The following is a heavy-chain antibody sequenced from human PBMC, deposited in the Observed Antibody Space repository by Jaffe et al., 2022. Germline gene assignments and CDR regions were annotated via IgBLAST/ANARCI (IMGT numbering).Heavy chain of an antibody. J-gene: IGHJ4*02. CDR2: ISWDGGST. CDR3: AKNTAGFGELLGPFDY. D-gene: IGHD3-10*01. CDR1: GFTFDDYA. Sequence: EVQLVESGGVVVQPGGSLRLSCAASGFTFDDYAMHWVRQAPGKGLEWVSLISWDGGSTYYADSVKGRFTISRDNSKNSLYLQMNSLRAEDTALYYCAKNTAGFGELLGPFDYWGQGTLVTVSS. V-gene: IGHV3-43D*04.